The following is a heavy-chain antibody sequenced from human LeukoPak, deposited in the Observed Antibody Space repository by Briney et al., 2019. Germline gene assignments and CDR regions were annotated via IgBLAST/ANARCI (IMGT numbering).Heavy chain of an antibody. CDR1: GFTFSNYA. CDR2: ITGSGDKT. V-gene: IGHV3-23*01. Sequence: GGSLRPSCAASGFTFSNYAMHWVRQVPGKGLEWVSGITGSGDKTYYTDSLKGRFTISRDNSKNTLFLQISSLRADDTAVYYCAKDRVTTVTTFFSQFDFWGQGTLVTVSS. D-gene: IGHD4-11*01. J-gene: IGHJ4*02. CDR3: AKDRVTTVTTFFSQFDF.